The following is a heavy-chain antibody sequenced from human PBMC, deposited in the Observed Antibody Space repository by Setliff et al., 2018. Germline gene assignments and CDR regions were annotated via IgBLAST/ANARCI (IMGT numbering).Heavy chain of an antibody. CDR1: GGTFSSYA. CDR3: ARGKDYGDYGR. CDR2: IIPILGIA. D-gene: IGHD4-17*01. Sequence: GASVKVSCKASGGTFSSYAISWVRQAPGQGLEWMGGIIPILGIANYAQKFQGRVTITADKSTSTAYMELSSLRSEDTAVYYCARGKDYGDYGRWGQGTLGTVSS. V-gene: IGHV1-69*10. J-gene: IGHJ4*02.